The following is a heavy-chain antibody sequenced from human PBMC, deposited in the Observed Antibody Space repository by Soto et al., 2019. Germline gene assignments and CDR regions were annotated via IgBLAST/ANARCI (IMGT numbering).Heavy chain of an antibody. CDR2: IRHNGDT. Sequence: QVQLRQWGAGLLKPSETLSLTCVVSGGSFTDYKWTWIRQSTEKGLEWIGEIRHNGDTDSKPSLRSRLTMSLDTSKNQFSLHLSSVTSADTAVYFCAGGPDYGDYDAWGQGTLVTVSS. D-gene: IGHD4-17*01. CDR3: AGGPDYGDYDA. V-gene: IGHV4-34*01. J-gene: IGHJ5*02. CDR1: GGSFTDYK.